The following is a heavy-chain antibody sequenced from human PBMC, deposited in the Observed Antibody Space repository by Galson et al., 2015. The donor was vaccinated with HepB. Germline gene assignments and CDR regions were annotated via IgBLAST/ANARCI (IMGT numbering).Heavy chain of an antibody. D-gene: IGHD3-22*01. Sequence: SVKVSCKASGYTFTGYYMHWVRQAPGQGLEWMGWINPNSGGTNYAQKFQGRVTMTRDTSISTAYMELSRLRSDDTAVYYCAKYYYDSSGYYNNWFDPWGQGTLVTVSS. J-gene: IGHJ5*02. CDR2: INPNSGGT. CDR3: AKYYYDSSGYYNNWFDP. V-gene: IGHV1-2*02. CDR1: GYTFTGYY.